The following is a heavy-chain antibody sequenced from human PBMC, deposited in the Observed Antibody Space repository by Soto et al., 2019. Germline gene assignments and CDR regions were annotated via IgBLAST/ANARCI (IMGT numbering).Heavy chain of an antibody. CDR3: ARKGTGAPVDY. V-gene: IGHV1-18*01. J-gene: IGHJ4*02. CDR2: ISANNGNT. Sequence: QVQLVQSGAEVKKPGASVKVSCKASGYTFRSYGISWVRQAPGQGLEWMGWISANNGNTHYAQRRQGRVTLTTDTSTSTADMEVRSLRSDDTAVYYCARKGTGAPVDYWGQGTLVTVSS. D-gene: IGHD1-1*01. CDR1: GYTFRSYG.